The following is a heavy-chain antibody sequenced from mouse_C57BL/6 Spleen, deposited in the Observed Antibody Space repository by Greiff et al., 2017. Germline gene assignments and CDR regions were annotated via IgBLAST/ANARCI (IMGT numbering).Heavy chain of an antibody. CDR2: IYWDDDK. D-gene: IGHD1-1*01. J-gene: IGHJ4*01. Sequence: QVTLTVSGPGILQSSQTLSLTCSFSGFSLSTSGMGVSWIRQPSGKGLEWLAHIYWDDDKRYNPSLKSRLTLSKDTSRNQVFLKITSVDTADTATNYCALGSRTGDAMDYWGQGTSVTVSS. V-gene: IGHV8-12*01. CDR1: GFSLSTSGMG. CDR3: ALGSRTGDAMDY.